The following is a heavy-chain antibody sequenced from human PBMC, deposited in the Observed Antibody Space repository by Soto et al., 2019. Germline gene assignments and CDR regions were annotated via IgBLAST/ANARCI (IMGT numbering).Heavy chain of an antibody. V-gene: IGHV4-34*01. Sequence: SETLSLTCAVYGGSFSGYYWSWIRQPPGKGLEWIGEINHSGSTNYNPSLKSRVTISVDTSKNQFSLKLSSVTAADTAVYYCARVLGDGYLQYYYYVMDGWGQGTTVTVAS. D-gene: IGHD5-18*01. J-gene: IGHJ6*01. CDR2: INHSGST. CDR1: GGSFSGYY. CDR3: ARVLGDGYLQYYYYVMDG.